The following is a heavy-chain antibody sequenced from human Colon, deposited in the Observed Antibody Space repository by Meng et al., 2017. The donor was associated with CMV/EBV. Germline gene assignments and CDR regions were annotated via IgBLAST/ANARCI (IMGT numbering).Heavy chain of an antibody. V-gene: IGHV1-18*01. CDR3: ARAGADVTTHFDL. J-gene: IGHJ4*02. D-gene: IGHD4/OR15-4a*01. CDR2: INVENGNT. CDR1: GYTFAIYG. Sequence: CTAPGYTFAIYGLTWVRRAPGQGLEWMAWINVENGNTNYAQKFRDRVTVTTDTSTNTVYMDLRSLTSDDSAMYFCARAGADVTTHFDLWGQGTLVTVSS.